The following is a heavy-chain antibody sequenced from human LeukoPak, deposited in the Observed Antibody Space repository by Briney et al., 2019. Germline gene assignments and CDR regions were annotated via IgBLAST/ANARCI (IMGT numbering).Heavy chain of an antibody. CDR2: MNPNSGNT. J-gene: IGHJ5*02. CDR3: ARMYYYDSSGDNWFDP. V-gene: IGHV1-8*02. D-gene: IGHD3-22*01. CDR1: GYTFTSYD. Sequence: GASVKVSCKASGYTFTSYDINWVRQATGQGLEWMGWMNPNSGNTGYAQKFQGRVTMTRDTSISTAYMELSSLTSEDTAIYYCARMYYYDSSGDNWFDPWGQGTQVTVSS.